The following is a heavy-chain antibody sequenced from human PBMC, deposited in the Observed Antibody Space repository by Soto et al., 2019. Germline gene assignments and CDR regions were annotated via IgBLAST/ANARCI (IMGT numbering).Heavy chain of an antibody. J-gene: IGHJ5*02. Sequence: QVQLVESGGGVVQPGRSLRLSCAASGFTFSSYAMHWVRQAPGKGLEWVAVISYDGSNKYYADSVKGRFTISRDNSKNTLYLQMNSLRAEDSAVYYWAREELRFLVSGSFGWFDPWGQGTLVTVSS. CDR3: AREELRFLVSGSFGWFDP. D-gene: IGHD3-3*01. V-gene: IGHV3-30-3*01. CDR2: ISYDGSNK. CDR1: GFTFSSYA.